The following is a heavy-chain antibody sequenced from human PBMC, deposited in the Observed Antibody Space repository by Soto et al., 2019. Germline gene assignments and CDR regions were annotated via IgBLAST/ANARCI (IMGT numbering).Heavy chain of an antibody. CDR3: ARGATWVYIAAAGPPGGY. J-gene: IGHJ4*02. D-gene: IGHD6-13*01. CDR1: GFTFSSYA. Sequence: GGSLRLSCAASGFTFSSYAMHWVRQAPGKGLEWVAVISYDGSNKYYADSVKGRFTISRDNSKNTLYLQMNSLRAEDTAVYYCARGATWVYIAAAGPPGGYWGQGTLVTVSS. V-gene: IGHV3-30-3*01. CDR2: ISYDGSNK.